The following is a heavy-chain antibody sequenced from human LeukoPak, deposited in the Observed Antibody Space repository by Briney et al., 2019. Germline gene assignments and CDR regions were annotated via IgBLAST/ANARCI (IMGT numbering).Heavy chain of an antibody. J-gene: IGHJ4*02. D-gene: IGHD1-26*01. V-gene: IGHV1-69*01. CDR1: GSTFRTSA. CDR2: IVPIYNKP. Sequence: SVRVSCKASGSTFRTSALTWLRQAPGQGLEWMGEIVPIYNKPKYAQNFQGRVTIIADETTSTVYMELSGLRPDDTAVYFCAREVWELTYFESWGQGTLVVVSS. CDR3: AREVWELTYFES.